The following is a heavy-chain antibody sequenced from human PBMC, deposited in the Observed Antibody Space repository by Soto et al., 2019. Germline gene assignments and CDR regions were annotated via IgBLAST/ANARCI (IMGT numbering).Heavy chain of an antibody. D-gene: IGHD4-17*01. CDR1: GDSISSGDYY. CDR2: IYHSGST. CDR3: ARGVTTVTTFDY. Sequence: SETLSLTCTVSGDSISSGDYYWSWIRQPPGKGLEWIGCIYHSGSTYYNPSLKSRVTISVDRSKNQFSLKLSSVTAADTAVYYCARGVTTVTTFDYWGQGTLVTVSS. J-gene: IGHJ4*02. V-gene: IGHV4-30-2*01.